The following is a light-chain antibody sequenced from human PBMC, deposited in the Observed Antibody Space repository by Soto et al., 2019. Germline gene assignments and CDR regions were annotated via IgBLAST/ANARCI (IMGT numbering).Light chain of an antibody. CDR1: QTISNY. CDR2: AAS. V-gene: IGKV1-39*01. Sequence: DIQMTQSPSSLSATVGDRVTITCRASQTISNYLNWYQQKPGKAPKLLIYAASSLQSGVPSRFSGSGSGTDFTLPISGLQPEDFATYFCQQGSSTPVTFGPGTKVDFK. J-gene: IGKJ3*01. CDR3: QQGSSTPVT.